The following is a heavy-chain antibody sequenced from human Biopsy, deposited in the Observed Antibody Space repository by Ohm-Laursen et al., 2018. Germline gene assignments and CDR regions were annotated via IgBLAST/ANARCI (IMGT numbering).Heavy chain of an antibody. D-gene: IGHD6-19*01. CDR2: ISAYNGNT. J-gene: IGHJ4*02. V-gene: IGHV1-18*01. CDR3: ARGMAVAVTLYYFDY. CDR1: GYTFSTYG. Sequence: SVKVSCKASGYTFSTYGISWVRQAPGQGLEWMGWISAYNGNTKYAQKFQGRVTMTADTSTSTAYMELRSLTSDDTAIYYCARGMAVAVTLYYFDYWGQGSLLTVSS.